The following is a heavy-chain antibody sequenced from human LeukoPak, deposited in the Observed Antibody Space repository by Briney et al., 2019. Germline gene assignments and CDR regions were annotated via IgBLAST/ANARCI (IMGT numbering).Heavy chain of an antibody. Sequence: SQTLSLTCTVSGGSISSGGYYWSWIRQHPGKGLEWIGYIYYSGSTYYNPSLKSRVTISVDTSKNQFSLKLSSVIAADTAVYYCARPKRDDVGNSFYYYGMDVWGQGTTVTVSS. D-gene: IGHD4-23*01. V-gene: IGHV4-31*03. J-gene: IGHJ6*02. CDR3: ARPKRDDVGNSFYYYGMDV. CDR2: IYYSGST. CDR1: GGSISSGGYY.